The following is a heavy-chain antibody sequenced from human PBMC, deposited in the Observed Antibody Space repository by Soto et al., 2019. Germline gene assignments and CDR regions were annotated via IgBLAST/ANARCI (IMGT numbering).Heavy chain of an antibody. Sequence: QVQLQQWGAGLLKPSETLSLTCAVYGGSFSDYSWTWIRQPPGKALEWIGQINHSGSAHYNPSLRSRVIISIGTPKTQFSLELTSVTAADTAVYYCARGLFSGDAYAGGWYYFDYWGQGTLVTVSS. CDR1: GGSFSDYS. CDR2: INHSGSA. J-gene: IGHJ4*02. D-gene: IGHD1-26*01. V-gene: IGHV4-34*01. CDR3: ARGLFSGDAYAGGWYYFDY.